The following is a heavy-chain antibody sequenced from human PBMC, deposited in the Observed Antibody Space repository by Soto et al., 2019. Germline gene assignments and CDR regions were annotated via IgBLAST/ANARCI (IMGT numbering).Heavy chain of an antibody. CDR3: ARQRLWGTSGYYYFEN. CDR2: IYPGDSDT. CDR1: GHIFSNYW. Sequence: PGESLKISCKGSGHIFSNYWIGWVRQMPEKGPEWMGIIYPGDSDTRYSPSFQGQVTITVDKSINTAYLQWSRLKASDTAIYYCARQRLWGTSGYYYFENWGQGTLVTVSS. D-gene: IGHD3-22*01. V-gene: IGHV5-51*01. J-gene: IGHJ4*02.